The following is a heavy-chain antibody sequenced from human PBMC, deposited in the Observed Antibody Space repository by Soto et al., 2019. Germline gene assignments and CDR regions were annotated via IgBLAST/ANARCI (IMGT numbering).Heavy chain of an antibody. J-gene: IGHJ4*02. CDR1: GGSISSYY. CDR3: AGGIAVADNDY. D-gene: IGHD6-19*01. CDR2: IYYSGST. Sequence: SETLSLTCTVSGGSISSYYWSWIRQPPGKGQEWIGYIYYSGSTNYNPSLKSRVTISVDTSKNQFSLKLSSVTAANTAVYYCAGGIAVADNDYWGQGTRVTVSS. V-gene: IGHV4-59*01.